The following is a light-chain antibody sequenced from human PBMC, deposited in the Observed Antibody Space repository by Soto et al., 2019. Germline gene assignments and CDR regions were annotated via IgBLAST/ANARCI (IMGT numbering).Light chain of an antibody. CDR3: TSYTSSTPFYV. J-gene: IGLJ1*01. CDR1: RTDVDGYDY. V-gene: IGLV2-14*03. Sequence: QSALTQPASVSGSPGQSIAISCTGVRTDVDGYDYVSWYQQHPGQAPQLIIYDVSNRPSGVSLRFSGSKSGDTASLTISWLQAEDEADYYCTSYTSSTPFYVFGTGTKVTVL. CDR2: DVS.